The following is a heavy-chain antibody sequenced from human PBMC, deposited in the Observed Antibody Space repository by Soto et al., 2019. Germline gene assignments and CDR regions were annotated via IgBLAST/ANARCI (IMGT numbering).Heavy chain of an antibody. CDR3: ARYGNDIVLVPAVVDP. Sequence: QVQLVESGGGVVQPGRSLRISCAASGFTFSRYGMHWVRQAPGKGLEWVAVIWYDGSNKYYADSVKGRFTISRDNSKNTLYLQMNSLRAEDTAGYYCARYGNDIVLVPAVVDPWGQETLVTFSS. CDR1: GFTFSRYG. V-gene: IGHV3-33*01. J-gene: IGHJ5*02. CDR2: IWYDGSNK. D-gene: IGHD2-2*01.